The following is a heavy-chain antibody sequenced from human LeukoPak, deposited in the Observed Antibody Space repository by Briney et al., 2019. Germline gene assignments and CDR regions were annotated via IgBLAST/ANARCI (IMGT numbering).Heavy chain of an antibody. Sequence: PSETLSLTCAVSSSSISSDSYWGWIRQSPGKGLEWVGSIFHSGNSYYNPSLKSRLTMSVDTSKNQFSLKLTSVTAADTALYYCASVTYVDDLLYQYFDYWGQGILVTVSS. D-gene: IGHD3-9*01. J-gene: IGHJ4*02. CDR1: SSSISSDSY. V-gene: IGHV4-38-2*01. CDR3: ASVTYVDDLLYQYFDY. CDR2: IFHSGNS.